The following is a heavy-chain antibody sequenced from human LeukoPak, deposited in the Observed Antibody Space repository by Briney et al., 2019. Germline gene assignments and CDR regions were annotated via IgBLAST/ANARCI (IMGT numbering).Heavy chain of an antibody. J-gene: IGHJ4*02. CDR1: GLTFSRFA. D-gene: IGHD5-24*01. V-gene: IGHV3-23*01. CDR2: ISVSGGST. CDR3: AKDGDGYKFFDN. Sequence: GGSPRLSCAASGLTFSRFAVSWVRQAPGKGLEWVSFISVSGGSTFYADSVKGRFTISRDNSKNTLYLQMNSLRAEDTALYYCAKDGDGYKFFDNWGQGTLVTVSS.